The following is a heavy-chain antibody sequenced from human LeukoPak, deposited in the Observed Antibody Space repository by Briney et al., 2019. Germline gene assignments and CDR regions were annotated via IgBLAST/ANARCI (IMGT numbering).Heavy chain of an antibody. V-gene: IGHV3-23*01. CDR2: ISGSGGST. J-gene: IGHJ3*02. CDR1: GFTFSSYA. D-gene: IGHD3-10*01. CDR3: AKEDRNYYGSGSYYNVGAFDI. Sequence: PGGSLRLSCAAPGFTFSSYAMSWVRQAPGKGLEWVSAISGSGGSTYYADSVKGRFTISRDNSKNTLYLQMNSLRAEDTAVYYCAKEDRNYYGSGSYYNVGAFDIWGQGTMVTVSS.